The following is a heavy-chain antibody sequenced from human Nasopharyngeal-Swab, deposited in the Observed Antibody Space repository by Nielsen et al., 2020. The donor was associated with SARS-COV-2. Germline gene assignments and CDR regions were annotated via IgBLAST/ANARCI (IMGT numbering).Heavy chain of an antibody. CDR2: ISGSGGST. CDR3: ARDSCNKESTSCDNWFDP. Sequence: GESLKISCAASGFTFSSYAMSWVRQAPGKGLEWVSAISGSGGSTYYADSVKGRFTISRDNSKNTLYLQMNSLRAEDTAVYYCARDSCNKESTSCDNWFDPWGQGTLVTVSS. J-gene: IGHJ5*02. CDR1: GFTFSSYA. V-gene: IGHV3-23*01. D-gene: IGHD2-2*01.